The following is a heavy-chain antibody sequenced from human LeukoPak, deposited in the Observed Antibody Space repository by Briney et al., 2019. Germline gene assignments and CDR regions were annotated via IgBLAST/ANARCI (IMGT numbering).Heavy chain of an antibody. V-gene: IGHV3-64*01. CDR1: RFTFSNYA. CDR3: ARLPVDAFDI. CDR2: ISSNGGNT. Sequence: GGSLRLSCAASRFTFSNYAMHWVRQAPGKGLEHVSAISSNGGNTHYANSVNGRFTISRDNSKNTLYLQMGSLRAEDMAVYYCARLPVDAFDIWGQGTMVTVSS. J-gene: IGHJ3*02. D-gene: IGHD1-14*01.